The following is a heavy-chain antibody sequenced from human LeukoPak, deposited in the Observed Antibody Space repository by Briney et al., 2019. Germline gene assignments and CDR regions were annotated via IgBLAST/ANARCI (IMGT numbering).Heavy chain of an antibody. J-gene: IGHJ4*02. CDR3: ARTYFFDY. CDR1: GGSISSGGYY. CDR2: IYYSGST. Sequence: PSETLSLTCTVSGGSISSGGYYWSWLRPHPGKGLEWIGYIYYSGSTYYTTSLKSRVTISVDTSKNQFSLKLSSVTAADTAVYYCARTYFFDYWGQGTLVTVSS. V-gene: IGHV4-31*03.